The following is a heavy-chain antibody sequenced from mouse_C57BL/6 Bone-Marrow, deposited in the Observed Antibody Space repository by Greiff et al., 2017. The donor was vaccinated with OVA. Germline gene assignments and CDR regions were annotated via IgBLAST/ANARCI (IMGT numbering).Heavy chain of an antibody. CDR2: ISSGSSTI. D-gene: IGHD2-3*01. CDR3: ARRWLLRGYYAMDY. V-gene: IGHV5-17*01. J-gene: IGHJ4*01. Sequence: EVQLVESGGGLVKPGGSLKLSCAASGFTFRDYGMHWVRQAPEKGLEWVAYISSGSSTIYYADTVKGRFTISRDNAKNTLFLQMTSLRSEDTAMYYCARRWLLRGYYAMDYWGQGTSVTVSS. CDR1: GFTFRDYG.